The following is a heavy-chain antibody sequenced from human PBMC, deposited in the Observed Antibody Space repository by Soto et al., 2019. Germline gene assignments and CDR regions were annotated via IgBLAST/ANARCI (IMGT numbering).Heavy chain of an antibody. CDR1: GYTFTNYW. D-gene: IGHD3-10*01. Sequence: PGESLKISCNGSGYTFTNYWIGCVGQMPWKGLEWMGIIYPGDSETRYSPSFQGQVTMSADKSISTAYLQWSSLKASDSAIYYCARKYYYGAGTLDYWGQGTLVTVSS. V-gene: IGHV5-51*01. CDR3: ARKYYYGAGTLDY. J-gene: IGHJ4*02. CDR2: IYPGDSET.